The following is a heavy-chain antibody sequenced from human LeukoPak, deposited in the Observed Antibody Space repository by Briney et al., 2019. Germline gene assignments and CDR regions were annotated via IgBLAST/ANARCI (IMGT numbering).Heavy chain of an antibody. V-gene: IGHV1-18*01. CDR2: ISAYNGNT. J-gene: IGHJ4*02. Sequence: ASVKVSCKASGYTFASYGISWVRQAPAQAPGQGLEWMGWISAYNGNTNYAQNLQGRVTMTTDTSTSTAYMELRSLRSDDTAVYYCARDVGLKPNRWYQTPNDYWGQGTLVTVSS. CDR1: GYTFASYG. CDR3: ARDVGLKPNRWYQTPNDY. D-gene: IGHD6-13*01.